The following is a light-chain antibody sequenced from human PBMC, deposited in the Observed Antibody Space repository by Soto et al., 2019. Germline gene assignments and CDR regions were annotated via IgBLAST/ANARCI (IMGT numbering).Light chain of an antibody. CDR1: QSVGSS. V-gene: IGKV3-15*01. CDR2: GAS. Sequence: EIVMTQSPATLSVSPGERAALSCRASQSVGSSLAWYQQEPGQAPRLLIYGASTRATGIPARFSGSGSGTEFTLTISSLQSEDFAVYYCHQYNTWPWTFGQGTKVEV. CDR3: HQYNTWPWT. J-gene: IGKJ1*01.